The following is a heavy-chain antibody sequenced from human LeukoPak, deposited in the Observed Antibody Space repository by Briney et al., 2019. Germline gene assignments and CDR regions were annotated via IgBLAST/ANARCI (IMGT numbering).Heavy chain of an antibody. D-gene: IGHD2-15*01. Sequence: SQTLSLTSTVSGGSISSGGYYWSWIRQHPGKGLEWIGYIYYSGSTYYNPSLKSRVTISVDTSKNQFSLKLSSVTAADTAVYYCAAQDVNWFDPWGQGTLVTVSS. CDR2: IYYSGST. CDR1: GGSISSGGYY. J-gene: IGHJ5*02. V-gene: IGHV4-31*03. CDR3: AAQDVNWFDP.